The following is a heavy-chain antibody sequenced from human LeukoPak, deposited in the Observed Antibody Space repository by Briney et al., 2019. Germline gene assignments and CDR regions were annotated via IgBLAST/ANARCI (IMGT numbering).Heavy chain of an antibody. CDR3: ARERVVTTVTTRPNWFDP. CDR2: IWYDGSNK. D-gene: IGHD4-11*01. V-gene: IGHV3-33*01. J-gene: IGHJ5*02. Sequence: GGSLRLSCAASGFTFSSYGMHWVRQAPGKGLEWVAVIWYDGSNKYYADSVKGRFTISRGNSKNTLYLQMNSLRAEDTAVYYCARERVVTTVTTRPNWFDPWGQGTLVTVSS. CDR1: GFTFSSYG.